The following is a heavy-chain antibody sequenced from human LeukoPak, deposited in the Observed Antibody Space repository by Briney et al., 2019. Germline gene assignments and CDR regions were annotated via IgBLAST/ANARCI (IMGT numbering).Heavy chain of an antibody. V-gene: IGHV3-23*01. CDR3: AKDLAVTVVNYFDY. CDR2: ISGSGGST. J-gene: IGHJ4*02. CDR1: GFTFSSYA. Sequence: GGSLRLSCAASGFTFSSYAMSSVRQAPGKGLEWVSAISGSGGSTYYADSVKGRFTISRDNSKNTLYLQMNSLRAEDTAVYYCAKDLAVTVVNYFDYWGQGTLVTVSS. D-gene: IGHD2-21*02.